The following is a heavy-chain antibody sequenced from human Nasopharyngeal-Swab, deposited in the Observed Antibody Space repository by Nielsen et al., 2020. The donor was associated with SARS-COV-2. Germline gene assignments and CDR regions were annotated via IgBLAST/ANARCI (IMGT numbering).Heavy chain of an antibody. D-gene: IGHD4-11*01. V-gene: IGHV5-51*01. J-gene: IGHJ4*02. CDR3: ARHPTTFDY. CDR1: GYSFATYL. CDR2: IYPDDSDI. Sequence: GESLKISCRVSGYSFATYLIGWVRQMPGKGLEWMGIIYPDDSDIRYSPSFQGQVTISADKSISTAYLQWSSLKASDTAMYYCARHPTTFDYWGQGTLVTVSS.